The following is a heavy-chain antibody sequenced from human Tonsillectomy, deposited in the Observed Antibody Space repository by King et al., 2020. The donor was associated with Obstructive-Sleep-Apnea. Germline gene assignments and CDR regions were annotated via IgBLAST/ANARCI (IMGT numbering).Heavy chain of an antibody. CDR2: ISTYNGNT. Sequence: VQLVESGAEVKKPGASVKVSCKASGYTFTSYGISWVRQAPGQGLEWMGWISTYNGNTNYAQKFQGRVTMTTDTSTSTAYMELRSLRSDATAVYYCARDPESGRAVAGRYYSYYGLDVWGQGTTVTVSS. J-gene: IGHJ6*02. CDR1: GYTFTSYG. V-gene: IGHV1-18*01. D-gene: IGHD6-19*01. CDR3: ARDPESGRAVAGRYYSYYGLDV.